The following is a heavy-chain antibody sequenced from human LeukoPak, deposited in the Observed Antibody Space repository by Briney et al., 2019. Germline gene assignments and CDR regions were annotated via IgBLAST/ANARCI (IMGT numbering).Heavy chain of an antibody. V-gene: IGHV4-30-4*01. D-gene: IGHD3-3*01. CDR2: IYYSGST. Sequence: PSETLSLTCAVSGGSISSGDYYWSWIRQPPGKGLEWIGYIYYSGSTYYNPSLKSRVTISVDTSKNQFSLKLSSVTAADTAVYYCARVLYSLNYYYYYYGMDVWGQGTTVTVSS. J-gene: IGHJ6*02. CDR1: GGSISSGDYY. CDR3: ARVLYSLNYYYYYYGMDV.